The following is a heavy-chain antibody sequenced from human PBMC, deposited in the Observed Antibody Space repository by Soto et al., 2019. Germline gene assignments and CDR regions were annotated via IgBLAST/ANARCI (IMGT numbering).Heavy chain of an antibody. V-gene: IGHV4-30-4*01. CDR2: IYYSGST. CDR1: GGSISSGDYY. D-gene: IGHD5-18*01. J-gene: IGHJ5*02. Sequence: PSETLSLTCTVSGGSISSGDYYWSWIRQPPGKGLEWIGYIYYSGSTYYNPSLKSRVTISVDTSKNQFSLKLSSVTAADTAVYYFVRGRGYSFHWFDPWGQGSLVTVSS. CDR3: VRGRGYSFHWFDP.